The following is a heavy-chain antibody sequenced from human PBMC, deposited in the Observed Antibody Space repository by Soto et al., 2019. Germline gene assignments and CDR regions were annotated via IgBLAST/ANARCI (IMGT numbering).Heavy chain of an antibody. J-gene: IGHJ4*02. CDR1: GYSFTSYW. Sequence: HGESLKISCKGSGYSFTSYWIGWVRQMPGKGLEWMGIIYPGDSDTRYSPSFQGQVTISADKSISTAYLQWSSLKASDTAMYYCAASIPHYSSRWRTLTHPFDYWGQGTLVTVYS. D-gene: IGHD6-13*01. CDR2: IYPGDSDT. V-gene: IGHV5-51*01. CDR3: AASIPHYSSRWRTLTHPFDY.